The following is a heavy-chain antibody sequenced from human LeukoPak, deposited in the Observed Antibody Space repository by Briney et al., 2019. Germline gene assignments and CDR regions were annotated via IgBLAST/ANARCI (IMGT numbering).Heavy chain of an antibody. V-gene: IGHV4-4*02. Sequence: SETLSLTCAVSGGSISSSNWWSWVRQPPGKGLEWIGEIYHSGSTNYNPSLKSRVTISVDTSKNQFSLKLSSVTAADTAVYYCARHMITPPKGLDYWGQGTLVTVSS. CDR2: IYHSGST. D-gene: IGHD3-16*01. CDR1: GGSISSSNW. J-gene: IGHJ4*02. CDR3: ARHMITPPKGLDY.